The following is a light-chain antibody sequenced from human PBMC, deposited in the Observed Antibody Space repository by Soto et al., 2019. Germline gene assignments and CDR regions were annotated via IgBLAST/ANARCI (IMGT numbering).Light chain of an antibody. J-gene: IGKJ2*02. CDR1: QSISTW. CDR2: QAS. Sequence: DIQMPQFPSTLSASVGDRVTITCRASQSISTWLAWYQHKPGKAPKLLIYQASSLEGGVPSRFSGSGSGTEFTLTISSLQPDDFATYYCQQYDISSRTFGQGTKVETK. V-gene: IGKV1-5*03. CDR3: QQYDISSRT.